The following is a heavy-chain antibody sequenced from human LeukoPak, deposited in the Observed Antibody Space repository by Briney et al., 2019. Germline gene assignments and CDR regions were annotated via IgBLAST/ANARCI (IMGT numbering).Heavy chain of an antibody. D-gene: IGHD2-15*01. V-gene: IGHV3-11*01. Sequence: GGSLRLSCAASGFTFGDYYMSWIRQAPGKGLEWVSYISSSGSTIYYADSVKGRFTISRDNAKNSLYLQMNSLRAEDTAVYYCARPPGYCSGGSCYLWYFDYWGQGTLVTVSS. J-gene: IGHJ4*02. CDR3: ARPPGYCSGGSCYLWYFDY. CDR1: GFTFGDYY. CDR2: ISSSGSTI.